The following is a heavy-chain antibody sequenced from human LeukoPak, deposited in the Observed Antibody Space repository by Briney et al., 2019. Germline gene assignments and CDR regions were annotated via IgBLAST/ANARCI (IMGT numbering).Heavy chain of an antibody. V-gene: IGHV4-31*03. CDR1: GGSISSGSYF. CDR2: MYYSGSP. J-gene: IGHJ4*02. Sequence: SETLSLTCTVSGGSISSGSYFWSWIRQHPGRGLEWIGYMYYSGSPYYNPSLKSRLNVSVDTSKNQFSLTLSSVTAADTAVYYCARGSGVESLFDYWGQGTLVTVSS. D-gene: IGHD3-10*01. CDR3: ARGSGVESLFDY.